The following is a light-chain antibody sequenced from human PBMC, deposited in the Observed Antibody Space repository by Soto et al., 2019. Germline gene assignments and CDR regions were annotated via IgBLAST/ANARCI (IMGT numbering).Light chain of an antibody. Sequence: EIVLTQSPATLSLSPGERATLSCRASQSVSSYLAWYQQKPGQAPRLLIYDASNRATGIPARFSGSGSGTDFTLTISSLAPEDFAVYYCQQRSNWPTTFVQGTKLEI. CDR3: QQRSNWPTT. CDR1: QSVSSY. V-gene: IGKV3-11*01. CDR2: DAS. J-gene: IGKJ1*01.